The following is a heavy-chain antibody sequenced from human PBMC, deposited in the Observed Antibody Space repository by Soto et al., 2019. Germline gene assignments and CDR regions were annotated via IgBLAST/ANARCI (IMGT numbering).Heavy chain of an antibody. D-gene: IGHD3-16*01. J-gene: IGHJ3*02. CDR1: GFTFSNYG. CDR2: IWDDGNQK. V-gene: IGHV3-33*01. CDR3: VRGGKTAGAFDI. Sequence: QVQLVESGGVVVQPGRSLRLSCAASGFTFSNYGMHWVRQAPGKGQEWVAVIWDDGNQKYYVDSVKGRFTISRDNSENTMFLQMNSLTAEDTAVYYCVRGGKTAGAFDIWGQGTMVTVSS.